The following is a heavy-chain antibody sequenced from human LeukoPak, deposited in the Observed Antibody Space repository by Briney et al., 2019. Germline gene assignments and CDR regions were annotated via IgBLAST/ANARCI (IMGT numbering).Heavy chain of an antibody. Sequence: PSETLSLTCTVSGGSISSYYWSWIRQPPGKGLEWIGYIYYSGSTNYNPSLKSRVTISVETSKNQFSLKLSSVTAADTAVYYCAVGWFGELDYWGQGTLVTVSP. V-gene: IGHV4-59*12. CDR2: IYYSGST. CDR1: GGSISSYY. J-gene: IGHJ4*02. D-gene: IGHD3-10*01. CDR3: AVGWFGELDY.